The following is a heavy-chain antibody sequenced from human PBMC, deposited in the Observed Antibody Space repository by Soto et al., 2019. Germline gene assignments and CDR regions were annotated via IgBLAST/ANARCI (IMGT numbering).Heavy chain of an antibody. D-gene: IGHD5-18*01. CDR2: ISWNSGSI. J-gene: IGHJ4*02. Sequence: SLRLSCAASGFTVDDYALHWVRTAPGKGLEWVSGISWNSGSIGYADSVRGRFTISRDNAKNTMQLQMNRQRAEATALYYYAKDGGAAMALRFHYCGQGTLVTVSS. V-gene: IGHV3-9*01. CDR1: GFTVDDYA. CDR3: AKDGGAAMALRFHY.